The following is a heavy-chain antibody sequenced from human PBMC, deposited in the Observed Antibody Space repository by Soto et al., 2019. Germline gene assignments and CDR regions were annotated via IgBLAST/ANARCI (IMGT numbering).Heavy chain of an antibody. CDR3: ARGVKYGAYSRWFDP. CDR1: GYTFTSYD. V-gene: IGHV1-8*01. D-gene: IGHD4-17*01. Sequence: QVQLVQSGAEVKKPGASVKVSCKASGYTFTSYDINWVRQATVQGLEYLGWMNPNSGNTGYVQKFQGRVTMTRDTSISTAYMELSILRSEDTAVYFCARGVKYGAYSRWFDPWGQGTLVTVSS. CDR2: MNPNSGNT. J-gene: IGHJ5*02.